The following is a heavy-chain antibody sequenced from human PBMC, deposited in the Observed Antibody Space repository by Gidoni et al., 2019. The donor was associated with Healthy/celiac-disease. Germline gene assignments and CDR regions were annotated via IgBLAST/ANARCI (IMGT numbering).Heavy chain of an antibody. Sequence: QVQLVESGGGVVQPGRSLRLSCAASGFTFSSYAMHWVRQAPGKGLEWVAVISYDGSNKYYADSVKGRFTISRDNSKNTLYLHMNSLRAEDTAVYYCARDGSSWGLDYWGQGTLVTVSS. V-gene: IGHV3-30-3*01. CDR1: GFTFSSYA. D-gene: IGHD6-13*01. CDR2: ISYDGSNK. J-gene: IGHJ4*02. CDR3: ARDGSSWGLDY.